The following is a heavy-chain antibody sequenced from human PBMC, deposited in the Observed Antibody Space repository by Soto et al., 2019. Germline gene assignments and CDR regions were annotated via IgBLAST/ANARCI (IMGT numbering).Heavy chain of an antibody. Sequence: ASVKVSCKASGYTFTSYAMHWVRQAPGQRLEWMGWINAGNGNTKYSQKFQGRVTITRDTSASTAYMELSSLRSEDTAVYYCARATPYYDFWSGYYIWFDPWGQGTLVTVSS. CDR1: GYTFTSYA. CDR2: INAGNGNT. D-gene: IGHD3-3*01. CDR3: ARATPYYDFWSGYYIWFDP. V-gene: IGHV1-3*01. J-gene: IGHJ5*02.